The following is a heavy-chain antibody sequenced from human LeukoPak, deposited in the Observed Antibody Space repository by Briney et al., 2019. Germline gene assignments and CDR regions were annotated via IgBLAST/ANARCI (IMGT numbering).Heavy chain of an antibody. J-gene: IGHJ4*02. Sequence: SETLSLTCTVSGGSISSYYWSWIRQPPGKGLEWIGEINHSGSTNYNPSLKGRVTISVDTSKNQFSLKLSSVTAADTAVYYCARTGYSSSIDYWGQGTLVTVSS. CDR1: GGSISSYY. D-gene: IGHD6-13*01. V-gene: IGHV4-34*01. CDR3: ARTGYSSSIDY. CDR2: INHSGST.